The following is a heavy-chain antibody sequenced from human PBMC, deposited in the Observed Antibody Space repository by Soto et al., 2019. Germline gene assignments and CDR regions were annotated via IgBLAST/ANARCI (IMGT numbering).Heavy chain of an antibody. J-gene: IGHJ5*01. CDR1: GYTFTGYY. D-gene: IGHD2-2*01. V-gene: IGHV1-2*04. CDR2: INPNSGGT. CDR3: ASVHCSSTSCATTWFDC. Sequence: ASVKVYCKASGYTFTGYYMHWVRQAPGQGLEWMGWINPNSGGTNYAQKFQGWVTMTRDTSISTAYMELSRLRSDDTAVYYCASVHCSSTSCATTWFDCWGQGTLVTVSS.